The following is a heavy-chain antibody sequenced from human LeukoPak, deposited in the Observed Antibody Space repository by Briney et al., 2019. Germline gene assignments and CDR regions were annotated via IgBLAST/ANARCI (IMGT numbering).Heavy chain of an antibody. J-gene: IGHJ6*03. V-gene: IGHV3-15*01. Sequence: GGSLRLSCAASGFTFSNAWMSWVRQAPGKGLEWVGRIRSKTGGGTTEYAAPVKGRFTISRDDSKNTLYLQMNSLRAEDTAVYYCANAITRYYYYYMDVWGKGTTVTVSS. CDR1: GFTFSNAW. D-gene: IGHD1-1*01. CDR3: ANAITRYYYYYMDV. CDR2: IRSKTGGGTT.